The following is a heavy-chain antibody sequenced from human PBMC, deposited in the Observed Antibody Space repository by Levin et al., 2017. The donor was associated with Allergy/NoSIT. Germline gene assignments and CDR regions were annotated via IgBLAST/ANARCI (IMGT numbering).Heavy chain of an antibody. J-gene: IGHJ4*02. CDR2: IRSKAYGGTT. CDR1: GFTFGDYA. D-gene: IGHD2-2*01. Sequence: GESLKISCTASGFTFGDYAMSWFRQAPGKGLEWVGFIRSKAYGGTTEYAASVKGRFTISRDDSKSIAYLQMNSLKTEDTAVYYCTRVIPPYCSSTSCPTESYADYWGQGTLVTVSS. CDR3: TRVIPPYCSSTSCPTESYADY. V-gene: IGHV3-49*03.